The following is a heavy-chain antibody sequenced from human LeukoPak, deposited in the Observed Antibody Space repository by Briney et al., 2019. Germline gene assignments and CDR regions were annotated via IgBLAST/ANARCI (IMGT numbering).Heavy chain of an antibody. CDR3: ARDNYDSSGYSLAFDI. D-gene: IGHD3-22*01. CDR1: GYTFTSYD. CDR2: IIPIFGTA. V-gene: IGHV1-69*05. J-gene: IGHJ3*02. Sequence: SVKVSCKASGYTFTSYDISWARQAPGQGLEWMGGIIPIFGTANYAQKFRGRVTITTDESTSTAYMELSSLRSEDTAVYCCARDNYDSSGYSLAFDIWGQGTMVTVSS.